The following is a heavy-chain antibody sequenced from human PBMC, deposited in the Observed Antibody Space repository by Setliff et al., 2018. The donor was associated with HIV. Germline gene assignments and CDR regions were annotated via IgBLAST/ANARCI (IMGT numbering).Heavy chain of an antibody. D-gene: IGHD3-3*01. V-gene: IGHV4-31*03. CDR2: IYYSGST. CDR1: GGSVSSGGYY. CDR3: ARGVWSGYYPDAFDI. Sequence: SSETLSLTCTVSGGSVSSGGYYWSWIRQHPGKGLECIGYIYYSGSTSYSPSLKSRVTISVDTSKNQFSLKLNSLTAADTAMYYCARGVWSGYYPDAFDIWGQGTMVTVS. J-gene: IGHJ3*02.